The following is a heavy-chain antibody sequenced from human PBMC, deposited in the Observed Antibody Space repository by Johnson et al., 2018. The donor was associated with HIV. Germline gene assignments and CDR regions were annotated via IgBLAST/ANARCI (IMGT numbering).Heavy chain of an antibody. CDR1: GFTFSSYW. D-gene: IGHD2-8*02. CDR2: IKQDGSEK. Sequence: VQLVESGGGLVQPGGSLRLSCAASGFTFSSYWMSWVRQAPGKGLEWVANIKQDGSEKYCEYSVKGRFTISRDNSKNTLYLQMNSLRAEDTAVYYCARDRVLVAYASLDAVDLWGQGTIVTVSS. CDR3: ARDRVLVAYASLDAVDL. J-gene: IGHJ3*01. V-gene: IGHV3-7*03.